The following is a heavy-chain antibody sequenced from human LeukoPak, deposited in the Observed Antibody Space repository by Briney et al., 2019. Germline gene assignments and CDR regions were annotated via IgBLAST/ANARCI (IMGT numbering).Heavy chain of an antibody. Sequence: PGRSLRLSCAASGFTFSSYGMHWVRQAPGKGLEWVAFIRYDGSNKYYADSVKGRFTISRDNSKNTLYLQMNSLRAEDTAVYYCAKDSYGYSSGRWGIHWGQGTLVTVSS. D-gene: IGHD6-19*01. CDR3: AKDSYGYSSGRWGIH. CDR1: GFTFSSYG. J-gene: IGHJ4*02. CDR2: IRYDGSNK. V-gene: IGHV3-30*02.